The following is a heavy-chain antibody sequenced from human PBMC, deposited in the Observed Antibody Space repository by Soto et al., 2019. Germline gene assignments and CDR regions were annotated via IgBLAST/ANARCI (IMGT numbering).Heavy chain of an antibody. Sequence: QVQLVQSGAEVKKPGATVKDSCKTSGYTFTSYGISWVRQAPGQGLEWMGWISAYNGNTNYAQKLKGRVTMTTDTSTSTAYMEVRSLTSDDPAVYYCARASGSSYRFDPWGQGTLVTVSS. D-gene: IGHD1-26*01. CDR3: ARASGSSYRFDP. V-gene: IGHV1-18*01. J-gene: IGHJ5*02. CDR2: ISAYNGNT. CDR1: GYTFTSYG.